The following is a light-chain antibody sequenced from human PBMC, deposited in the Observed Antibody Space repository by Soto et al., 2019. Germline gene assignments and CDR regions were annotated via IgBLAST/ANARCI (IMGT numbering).Light chain of an antibody. J-gene: IGLJ1*01. Sequence: ALTQPASVSGSPGQSITISCTGTSGDVGGYDYVSWYQQHPGKAPKLMIYDVTNRPSGVSNRFSGSKSGNTASLTISGLQAEDEADYYCTSYASINTYVFGTGTKVTVL. CDR1: SGDVGGYDY. CDR2: DVT. CDR3: TSYASINTYV. V-gene: IGLV2-14*01.